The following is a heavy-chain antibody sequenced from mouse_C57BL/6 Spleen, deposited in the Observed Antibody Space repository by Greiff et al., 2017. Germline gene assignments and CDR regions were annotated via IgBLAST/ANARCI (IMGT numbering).Heavy chain of an antibody. CDR2: IYPGSGNT. V-gene: IGHV1-76*01. Sequence: VQLQQSGAELVRPGASVKLSCKASGYTFTDYYINWVKQRPGQGLEWIARIYPGSGNTYYNEKFKGKATLTAEKSSSTAYMQLSSLTSEDSAVDFCARTGWDDYAMDYWGQGTSVTVSS. J-gene: IGHJ4*01. CDR3: ARTGWDDYAMDY. CDR1: GYTFTDYY. D-gene: IGHD4-1*01.